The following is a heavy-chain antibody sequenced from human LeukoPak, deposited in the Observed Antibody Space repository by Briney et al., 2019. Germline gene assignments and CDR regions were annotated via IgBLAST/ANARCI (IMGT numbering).Heavy chain of an antibody. V-gene: IGHV3-15*07. Sequence: GGSLRLSCAASGLTFNNAWMNWVRQAPGKGLEWVGRVKSKADGGSIDYGAPVKGRFTISRDDSKNTLYLQMNSLNTEDTAVYYCTRDQEDSYGTFDYWGQGTLVTVSS. CDR2: VKSKADGGSI. D-gene: IGHD5-18*01. J-gene: IGHJ4*02. CDR1: GLTFNNAW. CDR3: TRDQEDSYGTFDY.